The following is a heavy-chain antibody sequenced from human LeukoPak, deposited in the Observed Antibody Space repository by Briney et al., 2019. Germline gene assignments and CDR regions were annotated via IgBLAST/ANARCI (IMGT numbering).Heavy chain of an antibody. CDR3: ARMGLELGYGMDV. CDR2: INHSGST. D-gene: IGHD1-7*01. V-gene: IGHV4-34*01. CDR1: GGSFSGYY. J-gene: IGHJ6*02. Sequence: PSETLSFTCAVYGGSFSGYYLSWIRQPPGKGLEWIGEINHSGSTNYNPSLKSRVTISVDTSKNQFSLKLSSVTAADTAVYYCARMGLELGYGMDVWGQGTTVTVSS.